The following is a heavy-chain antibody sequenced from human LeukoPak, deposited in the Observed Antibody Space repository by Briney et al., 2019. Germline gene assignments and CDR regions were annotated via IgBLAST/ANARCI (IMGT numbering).Heavy chain of an antibody. CDR1: GFTFSSYA. D-gene: IGHD3-22*01. V-gene: IGHV3-7*01. CDR2: IKQDGSEK. J-gene: IGHJ3*02. CDR3: ARDSSGYSDAFDI. Sequence: GGSLRLSCAASGFTFSSYAMSWVRQAPGKGLEWVANIKQDGSEKYYVDSVKGRFTISRDNAKNSLYLQMNSLRAEDTAVYYCARDSSGYSDAFDIWGQGTMVTVSS.